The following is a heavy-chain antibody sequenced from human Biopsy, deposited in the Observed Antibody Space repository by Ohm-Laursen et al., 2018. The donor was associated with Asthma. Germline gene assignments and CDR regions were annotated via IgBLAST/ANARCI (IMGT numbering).Heavy chain of an antibody. D-gene: IGHD6-13*01. J-gene: IGHJ5*02. CDR2: INPNSGGT. CDR3: AGGQKSAGDRWFDP. CDR1: GYTFIGCH. V-gene: IGHV1-2*06. Sequence: ASSVKVSCKASGYTFIGCHIHWMRQAPGQGLEWMGRINPNSGGTNYAQKFQGRVTMTRDTSISTAYMEVSRLRSDDTAVYYCAGGQKSAGDRWFDPWGQGTLVTVSS.